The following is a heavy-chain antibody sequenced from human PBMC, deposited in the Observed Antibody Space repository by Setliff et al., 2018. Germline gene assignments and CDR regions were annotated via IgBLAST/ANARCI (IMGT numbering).Heavy chain of an antibody. Sequence: SETLSLTCNVSGDSISSTYHWGWIRQPPGKGLEWIGEINHSGSTNYNPSLKSRVTISVDTSKNQFSLKLSSVTAADTALYYCTVYNTGSSKDHYWGQGTPVTVS. V-gene: IGHV4-34*01. J-gene: IGHJ4*02. CDR1: GDSISSTYH. D-gene: IGHD2-8*02. CDR3: TVYNTGSSKDHY. CDR2: INHSGST.